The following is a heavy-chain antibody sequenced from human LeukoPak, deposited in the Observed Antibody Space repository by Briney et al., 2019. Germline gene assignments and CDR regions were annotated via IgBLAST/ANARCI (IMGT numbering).Heavy chain of an antibody. CDR3: ARNAADCTTSACYDS. J-gene: IGHJ4*02. V-gene: IGHV3-23*01. D-gene: IGHD2-8*01. CDR1: GFTFRNYA. CDR2: VTGNGDTT. Sequence: GGSLRLSCAASGFTFRNYAMTWVRQAPGKGLEWVSVVTGNGDTTYYADSLKGRFTISRDNSRNTLYMQMNSLRAEDTAVYHCARNAADCTTSACYDSWGQGTLVTVSS.